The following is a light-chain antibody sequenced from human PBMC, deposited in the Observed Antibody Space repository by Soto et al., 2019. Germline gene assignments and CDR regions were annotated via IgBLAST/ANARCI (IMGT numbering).Light chain of an antibody. V-gene: IGKV3-20*01. Sequence: EIVLTQSPATLSLSTGERATLSCRASQSVSSSYLAWYQQKPGQAPRLLIYGASSRATGIPDRFSGSGSGTDFTLTISSLQAEDFATYYCQQTRSYPSTFGGGTKVDI. CDR3: QQTRSYPST. CDR1: QSVSSSY. CDR2: GAS. J-gene: IGKJ4*01.